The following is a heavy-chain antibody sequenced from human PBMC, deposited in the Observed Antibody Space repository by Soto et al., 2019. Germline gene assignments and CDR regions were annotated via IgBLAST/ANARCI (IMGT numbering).Heavy chain of an antibody. Sequence: SETLSLTCTVSGDSITSSTYYWGWIRQPPGKGLEWIGSIYFSGSTYYNPSLKSRVTISVDSSKDQFSLKLSSVTAADTAVYYCASLFRFLEWLSPANYYGMDVWGQGTTVTVSS. D-gene: IGHD3-3*01. V-gene: IGHV4-39*01. CDR3: ASLFRFLEWLSPANYYGMDV. CDR2: IYFSGST. CDR1: GDSITSSTYY. J-gene: IGHJ6*02.